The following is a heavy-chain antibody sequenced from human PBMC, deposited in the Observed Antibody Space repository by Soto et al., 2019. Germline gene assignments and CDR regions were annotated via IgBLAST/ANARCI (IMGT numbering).Heavy chain of an antibody. CDR2: IWYDGSNE. Sequence: QVQLVESGEGVVQPGTSLRLSCTVSGSTFSAYAMHWVRQAPGKGLEWVAVIWYDGSNEDYADSVKGRFTISRDNSKNTLFLQMNSLRVEDTAVYYCAREETGTFDCWGQGTLVTVSS. J-gene: IGHJ4*02. CDR3: AREETGTFDC. CDR1: GSTFSAYA. V-gene: IGHV3-33*01. D-gene: IGHD1-1*01.